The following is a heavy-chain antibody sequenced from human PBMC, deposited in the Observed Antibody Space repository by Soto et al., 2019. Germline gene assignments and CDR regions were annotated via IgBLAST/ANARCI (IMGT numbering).Heavy chain of an antibody. CDR2: INPNSGGT. CDR1: GYTFTGYY. CDR3: ARGGHSSGWWYNCFDP. D-gene: IGHD6-19*01. J-gene: IGHJ5*02. Sequence: ASVKVSFKASGYTFTGYYMHWVRQAPGQGLEWMGWINPNSGGTNYAQKFQGWVTMTRDTSISTAYMELSRLRSDDTAVYYCARGGHSSGWWYNCFDPWGQGTRVTVAS. V-gene: IGHV1-2*04.